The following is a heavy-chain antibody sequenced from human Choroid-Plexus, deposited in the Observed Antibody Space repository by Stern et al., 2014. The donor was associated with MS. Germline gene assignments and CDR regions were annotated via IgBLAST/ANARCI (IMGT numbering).Heavy chain of an antibody. CDR2: ITNSGASM. V-gene: IGHV3-21*01. CDR1: GFTFSDYS. Sequence: EMQLVESGGGLVTPGGSLRLSCAASGFTFSDYSMNWVRQAPGKGLEGVSSITNSGASMYYGDSVKGRFTISRDNAKNTLYLQMDSLSAEDTATYFCASTLHGGLYNWFDPWGQGTLVTVSS. D-gene: IGHD2-2*01. J-gene: IGHJ5*02. CDR3: ASTLHGGLYNWFDP.